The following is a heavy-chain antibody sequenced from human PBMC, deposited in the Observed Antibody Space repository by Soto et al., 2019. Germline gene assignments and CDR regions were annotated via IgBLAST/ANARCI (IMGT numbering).Heavy chain of an antibody. CDR2: ISAYNGNT. J-gene: IGHJ6*02. CDR1: GYTFTSYG. D-gene: IGHD6-6*01. Sequence: ASGKVSCKASGYTFTSYGISWVRQAPGQGLEWTGWISAYNGNTNYAQKLQGRVTMTTDTSTSTAYMELRSLRSDDTAVYYCARVSYRPEHSTRARPSDYYYYGMDVWGQGTPVTVSS. V-gene: IGHV1-18*04. CDR3: ARVSYRPEHSTRARPSDYYYYGMDV.